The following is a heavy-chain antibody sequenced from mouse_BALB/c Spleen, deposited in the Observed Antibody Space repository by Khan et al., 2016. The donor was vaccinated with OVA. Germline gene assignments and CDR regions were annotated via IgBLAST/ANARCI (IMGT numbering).Heavy chain of an antibody. CDR1: GYSITSDYA. CDR2: ISYSGRT. D-gene: IGHD4-1*01. Sequence: EVKLLESGPGLVKPSQSLSLTCTVTGYSITSDYAWNWIRQFPGNKLEWMGYISYSGRTSYNPSLKSRISVTRDTSQNQFFLQLNSVTTEDTATYYCAMGRTYWGQGTLVTVSA. V-gene: IGHV3-2*02. CDR3: AMGRTY. J-gene: IGHJ3*01.